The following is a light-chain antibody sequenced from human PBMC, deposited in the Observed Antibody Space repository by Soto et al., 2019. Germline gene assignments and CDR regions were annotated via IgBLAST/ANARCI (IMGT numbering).Light chain of an antibody. CDR3: LHLDSYPFT. CDR2: AAS. CDR1: QDISSY. V-gene: IGKV1-9*01. Sequence: DIQLTQSPSFLSASVGDRVTITCRASQDISSYLAWYQQKPGKAPKLLIYAASTLQSGVPSTFSGSGSGTEFTLTISSLQPEDFATYYCLHLDSYPFTFGGGTKVEIK. J-gene: IGKJ4*01.